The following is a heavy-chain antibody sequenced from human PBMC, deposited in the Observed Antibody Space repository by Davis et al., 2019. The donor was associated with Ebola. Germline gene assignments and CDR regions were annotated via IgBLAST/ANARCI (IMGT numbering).Heavy chain of an antibody. V-gene: IGHV1-8*01. CDR3: ARALNYFDSSGYYYFDF. CDR2: MNPNSGNT. D-gene: IGHD3-22*01. J-gene: IGHJ4*02. CDR1: GYTFTNYD. Sequence: AASVKVSCKTSGYTFTNYDVNWVRHAPGQGLEWMGWMNPNSGNTGYAEKFQGRVTMTKDTSMTTAYMELSSLTSEDTAVYYCARALNYFDSSGYYYFDFWGQGTLVTVSS.